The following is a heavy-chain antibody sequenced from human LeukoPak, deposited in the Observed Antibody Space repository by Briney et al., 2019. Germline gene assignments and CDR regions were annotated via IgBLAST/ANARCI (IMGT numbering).Heavy chain of an antibody. V-gene: IGHV3-53*01. CDR3: ARKSDLFSAAFDI. Sequence: GRFTISRDNSQNTLSLQMNSLRAEDTAVYYCARKSDLFSAAFDIWGQGTVVTVSS. J-gene: IGHJ3*02. D-gene: IGHD6-19*01.